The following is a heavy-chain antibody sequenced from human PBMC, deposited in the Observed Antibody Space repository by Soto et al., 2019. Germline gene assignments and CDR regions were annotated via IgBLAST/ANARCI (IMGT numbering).Heavy chain of an antibody. D-gene: IGHD3-16*02. V-gene: IGHV1-46*03. CDR2: INPSGGST. CDR3: ARGHIMITFGGVIARPFEFFDY. Sequence: ASVKVSCKASGYTFTTYSIDWVRHAPRHGLEWMGIINPSGGSTSYAQKFQGRITMTRATSTSTVYTELSSTRSEDTAVYYCARGHIMITFGGVIARPFEFFDYWGQGTLVTVSS. J-gene: IGHJ4*02. CDR1: GYTFTTYS.